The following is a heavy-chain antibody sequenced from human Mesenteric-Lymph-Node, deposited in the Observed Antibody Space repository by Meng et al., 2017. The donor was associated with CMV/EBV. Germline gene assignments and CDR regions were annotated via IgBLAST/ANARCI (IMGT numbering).Heavy chain of an antibody. D-gene: IGHD3-10*01. V-gene: IGHV3-66*01. J-gene: IGHJ4*02. CDR3: TGDSVSNPNLDY. CDR2: IYRGDNT. CDR1: GFNVRDKY. Sequence: VHPVESGGGLVQPGGSLRLSCAASGFNVRDKYMSWVRQAPGKGLEWVCIIYRGDNTYYIDSVKDRFTVSRDNSKNTMYLQMNSLRVEDTAVYYCTGDSVSNPNLDYWGQGTLVTVSS.